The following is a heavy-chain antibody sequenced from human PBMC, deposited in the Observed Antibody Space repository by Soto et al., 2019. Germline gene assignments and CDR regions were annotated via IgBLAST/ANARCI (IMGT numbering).Heavy chain of an antibody. Sequence: QVQLVESGGGVVQPGRPLRLSCAASGFTFSSYAMHWVRQAPGKGLEWVAVISYDGSNKYYADSVKGRFTISRDNSKNTLYLQMNSLRAEDTAVYYCASFGMVGSYSSSSGFDYWGQGTLVTVSS. CDR3: ASFGMVGSYSSSSGFDY. D-gene: IGHD6-6*01. V-gene: IGHV3-30-3*01. J-gene: IGHJ4*02. CDR2: ISYDGSNK. CDR1: GFTFSSYA.